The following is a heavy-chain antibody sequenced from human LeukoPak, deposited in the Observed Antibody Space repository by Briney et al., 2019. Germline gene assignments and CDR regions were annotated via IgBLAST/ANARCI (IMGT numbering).Heavy chain of an antibody. V-gene: IGHV4-34*01. CDR3: ARPSRSLWFGDLYFDY. CDR2: INHNGNT. J-gene: IGHJ4*02. CDR1: GGSFSGYH. Sequence: KPSETLSLTCAVYGGSFSGYHWTWIRQPPGKGLEWIGEINHNGNTNYNPSLKSRVTISVDTSKNQFSLELSFVTAADTAVYYCARPSRSLWFGDLYFDYWGQGTLVAVSS. D-gene: IGHD3-10*01.